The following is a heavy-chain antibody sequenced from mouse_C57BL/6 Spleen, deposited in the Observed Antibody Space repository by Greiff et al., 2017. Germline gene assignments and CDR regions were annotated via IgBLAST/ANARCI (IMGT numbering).Heavy chain of an antibody. D-gene: IGHD2-4*01. J-gene: IGHJ2*01. CDR1: GYTFTEYT. V-gene: IGHV1-62-2*01. CDR2: FYPGSGSI. CDR3: ARHEAKRDYGHFDY. Sequence: VKVVESGAELVKPGASVKLSCKASGYTFTEYTIHWVKQRSGQGLEWIGWFYPGSGSIKYNEKFKDKATLTADKSSSTVYMELSRLTAEDSAVYFCARHEAKRDYGHFDYWGQGTTLTVSS.